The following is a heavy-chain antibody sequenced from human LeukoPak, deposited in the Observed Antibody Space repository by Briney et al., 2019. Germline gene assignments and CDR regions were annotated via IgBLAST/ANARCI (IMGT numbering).Heavy chain of an antibody. J-gene: IGHJ4*02. D-gene: IGHD3-22*01. CDR3: ARESNSGYYLSY. CDR1: GFTVSTNY. V-gene: IGHV3-66*01. CDR2: IYSGGRT. Sequence: GGSLRLSCAASGFTVSTNYMSWVRQAPGKGLGWVSVIYSGGRTYYADSVKGRFTISRDNSKNTLYLQMNSLRAEDTALYYCARESNSGYYLSYWGQGTQVAVSS.